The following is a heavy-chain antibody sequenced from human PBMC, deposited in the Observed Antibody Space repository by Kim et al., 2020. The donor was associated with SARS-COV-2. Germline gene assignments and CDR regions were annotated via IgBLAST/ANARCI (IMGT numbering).Heavy chain of an antibody. CDR1: GYTFTSYA. CDR2: INTNTGNP. Sequence: ASVKVSCKASGYTFTSYAMNWVRQAPGQGLEWMGWINTNTGNPTYAQGFTGRFVFSLDTSVSTAYLQISSLKAEDTAVYYCARPDYDILTGYVCPFDYWGQGTLVTVSS. CDR3: ARPDYDILTGYVCPFDY. V-gene: IGHV7-4-1*02. J-gene: IGHJ4*02. D-gene: IGHD3-9*01.